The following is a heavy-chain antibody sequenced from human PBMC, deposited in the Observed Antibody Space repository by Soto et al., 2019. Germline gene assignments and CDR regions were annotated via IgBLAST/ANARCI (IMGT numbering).Heavy chain of an antibody. CDR2: IYYSGST. V-gene: IGHV4-59*01. CDR3: ASVTSSSTYDY. Sequence: SETLSLTCTVSGGSISIYYWSWIRQPPGKGLEWIGYIYYSGSTNYNPSLKSRVTISVDTSKNQISLKLSSVTAADTAVYYCASVTSSSTYDYWGQGTLVTVSS. CDR1: GGSISIYY. J-gene: IGHJ4*02. D-gene: IGHD6-6*01.